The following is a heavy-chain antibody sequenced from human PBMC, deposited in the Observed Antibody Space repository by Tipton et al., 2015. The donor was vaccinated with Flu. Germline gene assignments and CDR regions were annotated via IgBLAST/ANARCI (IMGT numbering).Heavy chain of an antibody. Sequence: TLSLTCIVSGDSISGYYWSWIRQPPGKGLEWIGYIHYSGSTIYNPSLKSRVTIPEDTSKNQFSLKLRSVTAADTAVYYCARDGSYYDYIWGSYRPNWYFDLWGRGTLVTVSS. V-gene: IGHV4-59*01. CDR3: ARDGSYYDYIWGSYRPNWYFDL. D-gene: IGHD3-16*02. CDR2: IHYSGST. J-gene: IGHJ2*01. CDR1: GDSISGYY.